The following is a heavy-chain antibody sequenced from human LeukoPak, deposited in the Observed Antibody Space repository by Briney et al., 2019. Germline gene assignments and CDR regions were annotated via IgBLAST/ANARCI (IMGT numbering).Heavy chain of an antibody. CDR1: GFTFSSYA. CDR2: ISYDGSNK. CDR3: VSDY. Sequence: GGSLRLSCAAFGFTFSSYAMHWVRQAPGKGLEWVAVISYDGSNKYYADSVKGRFTISRDNSKNTLYLQMNSLRAEDTAVYYCVSDYWGQGTLVTVSS. J-gene: IGHJ4*02. V-gene: IGHV3-30-3*01.